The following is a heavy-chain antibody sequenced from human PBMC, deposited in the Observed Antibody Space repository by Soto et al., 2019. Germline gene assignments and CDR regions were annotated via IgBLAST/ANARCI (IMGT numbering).Heavy chain of an antibody. J-gene: IGHJ6*02. Sequence: GGSLRLSCAASGFIISNYGMHWVRQAPGKGLEWAAVISYDGDNKYYADSVKGRFTAYRDNSKNTLYLQMNNLRPGDTAVYYCAKDIALVRGVIIDLDVWSHGTTVTVSS. CDR3: AKDIALVRGVIIDLDV. V-gene: IGHV3-30*18. CDR2: ISYDGDNK. CDR1: GFIISNYG. D-gene: IGHD3-10*01.